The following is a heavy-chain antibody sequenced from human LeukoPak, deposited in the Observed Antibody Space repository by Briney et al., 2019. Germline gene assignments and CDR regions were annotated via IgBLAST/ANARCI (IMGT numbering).Heavy chain of an antibody. CDR1: GGSFSGYY. J-gene: IGHJ3*02. Sequence: PSETLSLTCAVYGGSFSGYYWSWIRQPPGKGLEWIGEINHSGSTNYNPSLKSRVTISVDTSKNQFSLKLSSVTAADTAVYYCARPKGYCSSTSCPRSNAFDIWGQGTMVTVTS. CDR3: ARPKGYCSSTSCPRSNAFDI. V-gene: IGHV4-34*01. CDR2: INHSGST. D-gene: IGHD2-2*01.